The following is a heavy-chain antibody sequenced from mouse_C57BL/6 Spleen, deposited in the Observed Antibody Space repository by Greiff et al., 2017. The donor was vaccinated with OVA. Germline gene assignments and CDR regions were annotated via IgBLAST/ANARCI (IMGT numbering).Heavy chain of an antibody. CDR3: ARSGGNFYAMDY. J-gene: IGHJ4*01. V-gene: IGHV1-52*01. CDR1: GYTFTSHW. D-gene: IGHD2-1*01. CDR2: IYPSDSET. Sequence: QVQLPQPGAELVRPGSSVKLFCQASGYTFTSHWMHWVKQRPIQGLEWIGNIYPSDSETHYNQKFKDKATLTVDKSASTAYMQLSSLTSEDSAVYYGARSGGNFYAMDYWGQGTSVTVSS.